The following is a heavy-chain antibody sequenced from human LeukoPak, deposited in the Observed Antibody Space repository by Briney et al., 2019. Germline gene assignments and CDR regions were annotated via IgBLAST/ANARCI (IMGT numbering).Heavy chain of an antibody. CDR3: AKGSQMSGTYLPIRLYYFDY. CDR2: IRYDGSNK. D-gene: IGHD1-26*01. V-gene: IGHV3-30*02. Sequence: PGGSLRLSCAASGFTFSSYGMHWVRQAPGKGLEWVAFIRYDGSNKYYADSVKGRFTISRDNPKNTLYLQMNSLRAEDTAVYYCAKGSQMSGTYLPIRLYYFDYWGQGTLVTVSS. CDR1: GFTFSSYG. J-gene: IGHJ4*02.